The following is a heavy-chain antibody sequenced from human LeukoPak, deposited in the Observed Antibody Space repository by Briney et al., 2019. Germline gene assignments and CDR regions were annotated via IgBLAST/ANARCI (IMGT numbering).Heavy chain of an antibody. V-gene: IGHV4-39*01. J-gene: IGHJ4*02. CDR2: IYYSGST. CDR1: GGSISSSSYY. CDR3: ARLSLELGLGY. D-gene: IGHD1-7*01. Sequence: PSETLSLTCTVSGGSISSSSYYWGWIRQPPGKGLEWIGSIYYSGSTCYNPSLKSRVTISVDTSKNQFSLKLSSVTAADTAVYYCARLSLELGLGYWGQGTLVTVSS.